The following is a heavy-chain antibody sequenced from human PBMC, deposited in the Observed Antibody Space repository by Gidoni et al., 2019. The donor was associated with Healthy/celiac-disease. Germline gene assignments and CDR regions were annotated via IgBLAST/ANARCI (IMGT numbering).Heavy chain of an antibody. J-gene: IGHJ2*01. CDR3: ARAYDSSGYYPAPWYFDL. CDR2: INPNSGGT. Sequence: QVQLVQSGAEVKKPGASVKVSCRASGYTFTGYYMHWVRQAPGQGLKWMGWINPNSGGTNYAKKFQGRVTMTRDTSISTAYMELSRLRSDDTAVYYCARAYDSSGYYPAPWYFDLWGRGTLVTVSS. V-gene: IGHV1-2*02. D-gene: IGHD3-22*01. CDR1: GYTFTGYY.